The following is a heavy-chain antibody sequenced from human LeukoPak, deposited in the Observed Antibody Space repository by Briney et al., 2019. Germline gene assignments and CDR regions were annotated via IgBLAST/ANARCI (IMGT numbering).Heavy chain of an antibody. CDR3: ARDNTMVRGWYFDL. J-gene: IGHJ2*01. CDR1: GGSISSGDYY. D-gene: IGHD3-10*01. V-gene: IGHV4-30-4*01. CDR2: IYYSGST. Sequence: SETLSLTCTVSGGSISSGDYYWSWIRQPPGEGLEWIGYIYYSGSTYYNPSLKSRVTISVDTSKNQFSLKLSSVTAADTAVYYCARDNTMVRGWYFDLWGRGTLVTVSS.